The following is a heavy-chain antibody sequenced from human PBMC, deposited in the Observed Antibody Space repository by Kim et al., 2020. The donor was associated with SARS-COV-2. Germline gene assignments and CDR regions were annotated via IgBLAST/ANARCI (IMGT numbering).Heavy chain of an antibody. D-gene: IGHD3-22*01. J-gene: IGHJ6*02. CDR2: IRSKVNSYAT. Sequence: GGSLRLSCAASGFTFSGSALHWVRQASGKGLEWVGRIRSKVNSYATTYSASVKGRFTISRDDSKNMAYLQMNSLKTEDTAEYYCTRPDQYYYDSSGYYYFYGMDVWGQGTTVTVSS. CDR3: TRPDQYYYDSSGYYYFYGMDV. CDR1: GFTFSGSA. V-gene: IGHV3-73*01.